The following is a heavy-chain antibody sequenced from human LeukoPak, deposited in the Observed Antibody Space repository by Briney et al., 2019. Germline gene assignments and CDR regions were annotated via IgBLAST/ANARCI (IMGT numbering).Heavy chain of an antibody. V-gene: IGHV1-69*05. CDR3: ARATRYCSSTSCQRNEGPEYSYYYMDV. CDR1: GGTFSSYA. CDR2: IIPIFGTA. D-gene: IGHD2-2*01. Sequence: AASVKVSCKASGGTFSSYAISWVRQAPGQGLEWVGGIIPIFGTANYAQKFQGRVTITTDKSTSTAYMELGGLRSEDTAVYYCARATRYCSSTSCQRNEGPEYSYYYMDVWGKGTTVRVSS. J-gene: IGHJ6*03.